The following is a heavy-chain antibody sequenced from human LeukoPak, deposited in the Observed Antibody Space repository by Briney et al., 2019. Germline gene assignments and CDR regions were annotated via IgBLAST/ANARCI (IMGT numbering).Heavy chain of an antibody. D-gene: IGHD5-24*01. V-gene: IGHV1-46*01. J-gene: IGHJ4*02. CDR1: GCTFTSYY. CDR3: ARWEKEMATNVGFDY. CDR2: INPSGGST. Sequence: ASVKVSCKASGCTFTSYYMHWVRQAPGQGLEWMGIINPSGGSTSYAQKFQGRVTMTRDTSTSTVYMELSSLRSEDTAVYYCARWEKEMATNVGFDYWGQGTLVTVSS.